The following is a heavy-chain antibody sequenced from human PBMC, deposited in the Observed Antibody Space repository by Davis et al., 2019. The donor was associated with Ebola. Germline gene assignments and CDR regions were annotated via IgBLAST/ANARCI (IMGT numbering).Heavy chain of an antibody. V-gene: IGHV3-53*05. D-gene: IGHD2-15*01. J-gene: IGHJ4*02. Sequence: PGGSLRLSCAASGFTVSSNHMSWVRQAPGKGLEWVSVIYDRSTAYADSVRGRFTISRDKSNNSLYLDMNSLRVDDTALYYCAKDRCSGGSCHFDYWGQGTLVTVSS. CDR2: IYDRST. CDR1: GFTVSSNH. CDR3: AKDRCSGGSCHFDY.